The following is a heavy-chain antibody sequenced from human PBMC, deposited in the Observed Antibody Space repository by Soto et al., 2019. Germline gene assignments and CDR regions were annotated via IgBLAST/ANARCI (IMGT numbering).Heavy chain of an antibody. J-gene: IGHJ3*02. CDR2: ISSSGSTI. Sequence: PGGSLILSCAASGFTFSDYYMSWIRQAPGKGLEWVSYISSSGSTIYYADSVKGRFTISRDNAKNSLYLQMNSLRAEDTAVYYCARVGDSGYDDAFDIWGQGTMVTVSS. CDR3: ARVGDSGYDDAFDI. CDR1: GFTFSDYY. V-gene: IGHV3-11*01. D-gene: IGHD5-12*01.